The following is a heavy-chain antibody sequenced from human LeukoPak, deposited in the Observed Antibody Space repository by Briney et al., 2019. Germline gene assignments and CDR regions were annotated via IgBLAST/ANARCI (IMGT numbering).Heavy chain of an antibody. CDR1: GFTFSSYG. V-gene: IGHV3-30*02. D-gene: IGHD4-17*01. J-gene: IGHJ3*02. Sequence: PGGSLRLSCAASGFTFSSYGMSWVRQAPGKGLEWVAFIRYDGSNKYYADSVKGRFTISRDNSKNTLYLQMNSLRAEDTAVYYCASPLHDYGDYGRAFDIWGQGTMVTVSS. CDR2: IRYDGSNK. CDR3: ASPLHDYGDYGRAFDI.